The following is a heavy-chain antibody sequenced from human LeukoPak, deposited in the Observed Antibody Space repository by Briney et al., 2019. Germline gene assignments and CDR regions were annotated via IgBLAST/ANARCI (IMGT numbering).Heavy chain of an antibody. D-gene: IGHD3-16*01. CDR1: GYSISSGYY. CDR3: ARVGVSGPPLGAFDI. CDR2: IYHSGST. Sequence: SETLSLTCTVSGYSISSGYYWGWIRQPPGKGLEWIGSIYHSGSTYYNPSLKSRVTISVDTSKNQFSLKLSSVTAADTAVYYCARVGVSGPPLGAFDIWGQGTMVTVSS. V-gene: IGHV4-38-2*02. J-gene: IGHJ3*02.